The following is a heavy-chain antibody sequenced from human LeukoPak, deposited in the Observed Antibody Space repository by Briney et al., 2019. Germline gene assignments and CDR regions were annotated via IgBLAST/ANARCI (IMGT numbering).Heavy chain of an antibody. J-gene: IGHJ3*02. CDR2: IYTSGST. CDR1: GGSISSYY. CDR3: ARDMGYDSSGYYSYDAFDI. D-gene: IGHD3-22*01. V-gene: IGHV4-4*07. Sequence: SETLSLTCTVSGGSISSYYWSWIRQPAGKGLEWIGRIYTSGSTNYNPSLKSRVTMSVATSKNQFSLKLSSVTAADTAVYYCARDMGYDSSGYYSYDAFDIWGQGTMVTVSS.